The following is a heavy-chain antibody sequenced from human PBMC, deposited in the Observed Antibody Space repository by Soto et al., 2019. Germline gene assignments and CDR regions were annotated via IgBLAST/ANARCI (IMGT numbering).Heavy chain of an antibody. V-gene: IGHV3-23*01. CDR2: ISGSGGST. J-gene: IGHJ1*01. CDR1: GFTFSSYA. CDR3: AKDRITMIVVVPEYFQH. Sequence: EVQLLESGGGLVQPGGSLRLSCAASGFTFSSYAMSWVRQAPGKGLEWVSAISGSGGSTYYADSVKGRFTISRDNSKKTLYLQMNSLRAEDTAVYYCAKDRITMIVVVPEYFQHWGQGTLVTVSS. D-gene: IGHD3-22*01.